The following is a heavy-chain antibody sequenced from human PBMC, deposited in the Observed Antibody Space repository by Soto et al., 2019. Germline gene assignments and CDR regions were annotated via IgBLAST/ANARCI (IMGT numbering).Heavy chain of an antibody. D-gene: IGHD1-1*01. V-gene: IGHV2-5*02. J-gene: IGHJ4*02. CDR1: GFSLTSRPMG. CDR3: AHRLSGYNWNGGYFDY. CDR2: IYWDDDK. Sequence: QITLKESAPTRVKPTQTLTLTCTFSGFSLTSRPMGVGWIRQPPGKALEWFAFIYWDDDKRYSPSLRSRLTITKDTSGNQVVLTVTNMDPVDTATYYCAHRLSGYNWNGGYFDYWGQGALVTVSS.